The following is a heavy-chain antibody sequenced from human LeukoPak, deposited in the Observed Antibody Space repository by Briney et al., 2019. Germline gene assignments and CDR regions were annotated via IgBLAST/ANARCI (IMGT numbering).Heavy chain of an antibody. V-gene: IGHV4-59*12. CDR1: GGSISSYY. Sequence: TSETLSLTCTVSGGSISSYYWSWIRQPPGKGLEWIGYIYYSGSTNYNPSLKSRVTISVDTSKNQFSLKLSSVTAADTAVYYCARRGGLRYFDWFSAWDYWGQGTLVTVSS. CDR3: ARRGGLRYFDWFSAWDY. D-gene: IGHD3-9*01. CDR2: IYYSGST. J-gene: IGHJ4*02.